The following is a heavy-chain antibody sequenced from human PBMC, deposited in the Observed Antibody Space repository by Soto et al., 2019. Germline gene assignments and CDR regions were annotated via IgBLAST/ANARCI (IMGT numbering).Heavy chain of an antibody. CDR1: GYSISSGFY. J-gene: IGHJ4*02. D-gene: IGHD3-10*01. CDR3: ARGEVRGLIATGLDY. V-gene: IGHV4-38-2*02. Sequence: SETLSLTCSVSGYSISSGFYWDWIRQPPGKGLEWIGSIYHRGNTYYNPSHNGRITISLDTSKNQFSLRLTSVTAADTDVYYCARGEVRGLIATGLDYWGKGALVTVSS. CDR2: IYHRGNT.